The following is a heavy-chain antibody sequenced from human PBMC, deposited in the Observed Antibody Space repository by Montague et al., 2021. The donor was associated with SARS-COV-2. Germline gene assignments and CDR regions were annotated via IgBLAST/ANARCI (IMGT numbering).Heavy chain of an antibody. D-gene: IGHD3-3*01. V-gene: IGHV4-34*01. CDR2: INHSGST. J-gene: IGHJ3*02. CDR1: GGSFSGYY. CDR3: ARVSDFWSGYYTAVGAFDI. Sequence: SETLSLTCAVYGGSFSGYYLNWIRQPPGKGLEWIGEINHSGSTNYNPSLKSRVTIAVDTSKNQFSLKLSSVTAADTAVYYCARVSDFWSGYYTAVGAFDIWGQGTMVTVSS.